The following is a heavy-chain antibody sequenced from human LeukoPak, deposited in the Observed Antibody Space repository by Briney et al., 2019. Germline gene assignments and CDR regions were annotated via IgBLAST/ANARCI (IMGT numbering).Heavy chain of an antibody. CDR1: GFTFSSYS. V-gene: IGHV3-23*01. Sequence: PGGSLRLSCAASGFTFSSYSMSWVRQAPGKGLEWVSAISGSGGSTYYADSVKGRFTISRDNSKNTLYLQMNSLRAEDTAVYYYAKGIEMATISLFDYWGQGTLVTVSS. CDR3: AKGIEMATISLFDY. CDR2: ISGSGGST. J-gene: IGHJ4*02. D-gene: IGHD5-24*01.